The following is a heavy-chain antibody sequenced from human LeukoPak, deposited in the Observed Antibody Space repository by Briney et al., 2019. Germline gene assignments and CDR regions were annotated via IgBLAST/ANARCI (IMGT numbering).Heavy chain of an antibody. CDR2: IYYSGST. Sequence: SETLSLTCSGSGGSISSNYWIWLPPPPGKGLVWIGYIYYSGSTNYNPSLKSRVTISVDTSKNQFSLKLSSVTAADTAVYYCARAGQWELRPDYWGQGTLVTVSS. D-gene: IGHD1-26*01. CDR3: ARAGQWELRPDY. CDR1: GGSISSNY. J-gene: IGHJ4*02. V-gene: IGHV4-59*01.